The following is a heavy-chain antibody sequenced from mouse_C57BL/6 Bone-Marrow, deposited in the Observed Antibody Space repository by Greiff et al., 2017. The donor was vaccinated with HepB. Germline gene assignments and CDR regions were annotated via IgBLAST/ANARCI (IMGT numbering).Heavy chain of an antibody. J-gene: IGHJ2*01. CDR2: ISSGSSTI. CDR1: GFTFSDYG. V-gene: IGHV5-17*01. D-gene: IGHD2-5*01. Sequence: EVQLVESGGGLVKPGGSLKLSCAASGFTFSDYGMHWVRQAPEKGLVWVAYISSGSSTIYYADTVKGRFTISRDNAKNTLFLQMTSLRSEDTAMYYCARKDSNYRGYFDYWGQGTTLTVSS. CDR3: ARKDSNYRGYFDY.